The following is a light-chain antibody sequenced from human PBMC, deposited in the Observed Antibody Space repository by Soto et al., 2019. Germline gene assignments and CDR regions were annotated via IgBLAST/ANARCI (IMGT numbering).Light chain of an antibody. CDR3: QQANSFPS. CDR2: AAS. Sequence: DIQMTQAPPSVSASLRDSITITFRASEDVSTWLAWYQRKPGKGPKLLIYAASSLQSGVPSRFSGSGSGTEFTLTISSLQPEDSATYFCQQANSFPSFGQGTRLEI. CDR1: EDVSTW. V-gene: IGKV1-12*02. J-gene: IGKJ5*01.